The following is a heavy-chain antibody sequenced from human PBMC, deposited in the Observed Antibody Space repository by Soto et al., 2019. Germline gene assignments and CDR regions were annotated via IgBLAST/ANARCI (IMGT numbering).Heavy chain of an antibody. V-gene: IGHV3-33*01. J-gene: IGHJ6*02. CDR1: GFTFSSYG. CDR3: ARDLRFLEWLGYYYYYYGMDV. Sequence: GGSLRLSCAASGFTFSSYGMHWVRRAPGKGLEWVAVIWYDGSNKYYADSVKGRFTISRDNSKNTLYLQMNSPRAEDTAVYYCARDLRFLEWLGYYYYYYGMDVWGQGTTVTVSS. CDR2: IWYDGSNK. D-gene: IGHD3-3*01.